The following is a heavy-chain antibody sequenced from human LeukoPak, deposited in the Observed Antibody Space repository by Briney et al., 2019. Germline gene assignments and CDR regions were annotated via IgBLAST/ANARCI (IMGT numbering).Heavy chain of an antibody. D-gene: IGHD2-2*01. Sequence: GESLKISCKGSGYSFTSYWIGWVRQMPGKGLEWMGIIYPGDSDTRYSPSFRGQVTISADKSISTAYLQWSSLKASDTAMYYCARASYAPYDAFDIWGQGTMVTVSS. J-gene: IGHJ3*02. CDR2: IYPGDSDT. V-gene: IGHV5-51*01. CDR1: GYSFTSYW. CDR3: ARASYAPYDAFDI.